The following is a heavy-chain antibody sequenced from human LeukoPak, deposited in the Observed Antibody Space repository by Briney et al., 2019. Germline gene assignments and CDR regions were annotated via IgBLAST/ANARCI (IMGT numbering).Heavy chain of an antibody. CDR1: GFSFSSFS. Sequence: PGGSLRLSCAASGFSFSSFSMNWVRQAPGKGLEWVSYISGGSSFTYYVDSVKGRFTISRDNAKNSLYVQMNSLRAEDTAVYYCAKDRYAKSGYVNFDYWGQGTLVTVSS. J-gene: IGHJ4*02. D-gene: IGHD5-12*01. CDR2: ISGGSSFT. CDR3: AKDRYAKSGYVNFDY. V-gene: IGHV3-21*01.